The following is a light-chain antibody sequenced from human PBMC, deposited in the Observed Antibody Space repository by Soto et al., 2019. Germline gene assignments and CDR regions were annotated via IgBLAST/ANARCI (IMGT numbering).Light chain of an antibody. J-gene: IGKJ2*01. CDR3: QQYGHSPYT. V-gene: IGKV3-20*01. Sequence: EVVFTQSPCPLSLSPGEGATLSCRASQSVGSNYLAWFQQKLGRAPRLLIYGASSRATGIPDRFSGSGSGTDFTLTMTRXEPEDSAVYYCQQYGHSPYTFGQGTKVDIK. CDR2: GAS. CDR1: QSVGSNY.